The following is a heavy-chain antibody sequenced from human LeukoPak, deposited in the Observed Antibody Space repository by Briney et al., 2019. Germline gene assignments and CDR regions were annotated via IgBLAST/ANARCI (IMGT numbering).Heavy chain of an antibody. CDR1: GFTFSTYS. J-gene: IGHJ4*01. D-gene: IGHD2-2*01. CDR2: ISSTSSYI. Sequence: GGSLRLSCAASGFTFSTYSMYWVRQAPGKGLEWVSSISSTSSYIYYADSVKGRFTISRDNAKNSLYLQMNSLTAEDTALYYCARVSPAMPLSSGAPWDYWGHGTLVTVSS. V-gene: IGHV3-21*01. CDR3: ARVSPAMPLSSGAPWDY.